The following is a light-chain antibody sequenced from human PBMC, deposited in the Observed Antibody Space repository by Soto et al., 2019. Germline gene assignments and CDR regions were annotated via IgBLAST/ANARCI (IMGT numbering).Light chain of an antibody. CDR1: SSDVGAYKY. CDR3: TAYVGIYDRI. J-gene: IGLJ2*01. CDR2: EVT. Sequence: QSALTQPPSASGSPGQSVTISCTGTSSDVGAYKYVSWYQQYPGKAPKLMIYEVTKRPSGVPDRFSGSKSGNTASLTVSGHQAEDEAGYIRTAYVGIYDRIFAGGTKRTVL. V-gene: IGLV2-8*01.